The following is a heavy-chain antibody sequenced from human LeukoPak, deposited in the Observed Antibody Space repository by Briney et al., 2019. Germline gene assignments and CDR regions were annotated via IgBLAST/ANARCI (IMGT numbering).Heavy chain of an antibody. CDR1: GFTFSSYG. Sequence: PGGSLRLSCAASGFTFSSYGMTWVRQAPGKGLEWVSLISLSDSIFYADSVKGRFTISRDNSKSTVHLQMDGLRVADTAVYYCAKVATPNTLDALDIWGQGTMVTVSS. D-gene: IGHD1/OR15-1a*01. V-gene: IGHV3-23*01. J-gene: IGHJ3*02. CDR2: ISLSDSI. CDR3: AKVATPNTLDALDI.